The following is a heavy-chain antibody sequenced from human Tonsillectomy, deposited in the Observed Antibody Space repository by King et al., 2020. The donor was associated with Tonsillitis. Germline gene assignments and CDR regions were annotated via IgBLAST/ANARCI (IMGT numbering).Heavy chain of an antibody. CDR1: GFTFSSYS. Sequence: VQLVESGGGVVQPGRSLRLSCAASGFTFSSYSMHWVRQAPGKGLEWVAAISFDGSNKYYADSVKVRFTIPRDNSKNTLYLQMNSLIAEDTAVYYRARRDGALDYYYYGMDVWGQGTTVTVSS. CDR2: ISFDGSNK. J-gene: IGHJ6*02. V-gene: IGHV3-30-3*01. CDR3: ARRDGALDYYYYGMDV. D-gene: IGHD4-17*01.